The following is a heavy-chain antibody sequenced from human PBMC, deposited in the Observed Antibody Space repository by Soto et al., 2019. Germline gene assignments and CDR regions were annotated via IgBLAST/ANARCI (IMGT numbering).Heavy chain of an antibody. Sequence: SETLSLTCTVSGGSISSYFWSWIRQPPGKGLEWIGYIYYSGSTNYNPSLKSRVTISVDTSKNQFSLKLSSVTAADTAVYYCAMAGGYCSSTSCPLDYWGQGTLVTVSS. D-gene: IGHD2-2*01. CDR1: GGSISSYF. J-gene: IGHJ4*02. CDR3: AMAGGYCSSTSCPLDY. CDR2: IYYSGST. V-gene: IGHV4-59*01.